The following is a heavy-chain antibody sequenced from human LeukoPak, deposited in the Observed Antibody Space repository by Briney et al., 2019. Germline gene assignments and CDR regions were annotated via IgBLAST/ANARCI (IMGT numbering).Heavy chain of an antibody. V-gene: IGHV3-23*01. CDR1: GFTFSSYA. D-gene: IGHD2-15*01. J-gene: IGHJ4*02. CDR3: AKDGSPLSGAPGYLDH. CDR2: ISGSGGST. Sequence: AGSLRLSCAASGFTFSSYAMSWVRQPPGKGLEWVSAISGSGGSTYYAYLVKGLFTIARDNSNKTLLLQINILRAEAPAFSYCAKDGSPLSGAPGYLDHWPQGPV.